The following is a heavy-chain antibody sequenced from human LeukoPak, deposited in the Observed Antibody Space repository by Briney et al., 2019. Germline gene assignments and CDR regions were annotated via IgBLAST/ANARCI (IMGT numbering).Heavy chain of an antibody. CDR2: ISAYNGNT. CDR1: GYTFTSYG. V-gene: IGHV1-18*01. D-gene: IGHD3-22*01. Sequence: ASVKVSCKASGYTFTSYGISWVRQAPGQGLEWMGWISAYNGNTNYAQKLQGRVTMTTDTSTSTAYMELRSLRSDDTAVYYCARENYDSSGYYFSPYWGQGTLVTVSS. J-gene: IGHJ4*02. CDR3: ARENYDSSGYYFSPY.